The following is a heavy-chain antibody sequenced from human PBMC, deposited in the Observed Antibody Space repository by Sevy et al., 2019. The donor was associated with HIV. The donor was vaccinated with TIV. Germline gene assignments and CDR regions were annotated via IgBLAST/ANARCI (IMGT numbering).Heavy chain of an antibody. V-gene: IGHV3-74*01. D-gene: IGHD3-22*01. Sequence: GGSLRLSCAASGITPTPYWMHWVRQAPGKGLVWVSRINSDGSSTSYAESVKGRFTISRDNGKNTLYLQMKSLRVEDTAVYFCSRGLYYYDMRGHQEPGDYWGQGVLVTVSS. CDR2: INSDGSST. CDR3: SRGLYYYDMRGHQEPGDY. CDR1: GITPTPYW. J-gene: IGHJ4*02.